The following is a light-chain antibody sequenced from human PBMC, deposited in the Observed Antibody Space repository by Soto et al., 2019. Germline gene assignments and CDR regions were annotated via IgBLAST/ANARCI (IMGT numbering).Light chain of an antibody. J-gene: IGLJ1*01. Sequence: QSALTQTASASGSPGQSITISCTGTSSDIGDYNYVSWYQHHPGKAPELIIYEVSYRPSGVSDRFSGSKSGNTASLTISGLQAEDEADYYYCSFATSSTLYVFGTGTKLTVL. CDR1: SSDIGDYNY. CDR3: CSFATSSTLYV. V-gene: IGLV2-14*01. CDR2: EVS.